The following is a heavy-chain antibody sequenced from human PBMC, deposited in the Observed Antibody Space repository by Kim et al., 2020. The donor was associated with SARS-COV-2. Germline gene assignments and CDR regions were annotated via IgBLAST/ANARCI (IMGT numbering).Heavy chain of an antibody. V-gene: IGHV3-21*01. CDR1: GFTFSSYS. CDR2: ISSSSSYI. J-gene: IGHJ4*02. CDR3: ARAFGPLRYFDWLWY. Sequence: GGSLRLSCAASGFTFSSYSMNWVRQAPGKGLEWVSSISSSSSYIYYADSVKGRFTISRDNAKNSLYLQMNSLRAEDTAVYYCARAFGPLRYFDWLWYWGQGTLVTVSS. D-gene: IGHD3-9*01.